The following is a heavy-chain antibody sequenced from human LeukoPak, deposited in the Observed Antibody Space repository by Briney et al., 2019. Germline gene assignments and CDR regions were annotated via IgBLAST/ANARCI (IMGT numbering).Heavy chain of an antibody. CDR3: ARDCVGYNWNYGYFDY. V-gene: IGHV4-38-2*02. D-gene: IGHD1-7*01. CDR2: IYYSGST. J-gene: IGHJ4*02. Sequence: SETLSLTCTVSGYSISSGYYWGWIRQPPGKGLEWIGSIYYSGSTYYNPSLKSRVTISVDTSKNQFSLKLSSVTAADTAVYYCARDCVGYNWNYGYFDYWGQGTLVTVSS. CDR1: GYSISSGYY.